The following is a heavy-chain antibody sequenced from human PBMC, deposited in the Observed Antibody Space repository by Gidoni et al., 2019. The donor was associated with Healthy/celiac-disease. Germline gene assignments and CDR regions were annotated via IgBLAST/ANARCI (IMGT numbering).Heavy chain of an antibody. CDR1: GFTFSSYS. CDR3: AREAQRGYYDSSGYPWVSDY. J-gene: IGHJ4*02. CDR2: ISSSSSTI. Sequence: EVQLVESGGGLVQPGGSLRLSCAASGFTFSSYSMNWVRQAPGKGLEWVSYISSSSSTIYYADSVKGRFTISRDNAKNSLYLQMNSLRDEDTAVYYCAREAQRGYYDSSGYPWVSDYWGQGTLVTVSS. V-gene: IGHV3-48*02. D-gene: IGHD3-22*01.